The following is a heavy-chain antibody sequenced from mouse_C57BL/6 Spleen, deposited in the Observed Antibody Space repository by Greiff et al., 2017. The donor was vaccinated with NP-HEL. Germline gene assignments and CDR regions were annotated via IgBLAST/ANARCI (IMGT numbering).Heavy chain of an antibody. V-gene: IGHV5-9*04. CDR2: ISGGGGNT. CDR1: GFTFSSYT. Sequence: DVKLVESGGGLVKPGGSLKLSCAASGFTFSSYTMSWVRQTPEKRLEWVATISGGGGNTYYPDSVKGRFTISRDNAKNNLYLQMSHLKSEDTAMYYCARGAYYYGSSYFDYWGQGTTLTVSS. D-gene: IGHD1-1*01. CDR3: ARGAYYYGSSYFDY. J-gene: IGHJ2*01.